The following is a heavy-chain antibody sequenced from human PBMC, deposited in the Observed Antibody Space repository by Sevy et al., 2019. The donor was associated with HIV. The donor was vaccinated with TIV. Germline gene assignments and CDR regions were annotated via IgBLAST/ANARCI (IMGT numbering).Heavy chain of an antibody. J-gene: IGHJ4*02. D-gene: IGHD5-12*01. CDR2: IRSKANSYAT. CDR3: TRGPQRWLQLETDY. Sequence: GGSLRLSCAASGFTFSGSAMHWVRQASGKGLEWVGRIRSKANSYATAYAASVKGRFTISRDDSKNTAYLQMNSLKTEETAVYYCTRGPQRWLQLETDYWGQGTLVTVSS. CDR1: GFTFSGSA. V-gene: IGHV3-73*01.